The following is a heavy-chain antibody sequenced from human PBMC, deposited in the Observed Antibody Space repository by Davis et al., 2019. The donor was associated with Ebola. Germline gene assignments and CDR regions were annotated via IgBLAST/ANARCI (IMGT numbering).Heavy chain of an antibody. D-gene: IGHD4-17*01. CDR1: RFTFSSYS. Sequence: GESLNIPCAASRFTFSSYSMHWVRQAPGKGLVWVSRITSDGSSTSYADSVKGRFTISRDNAKNTLYLQMNSLGVEDPAVSYCTRVIDGDYDGNWGQGTLVTVSS. V-gene: IGHV3-74*01. CDR3: TRVIDGDYDGN. CDR2: ITSDGSST. J-gene: IGHJ4*02.